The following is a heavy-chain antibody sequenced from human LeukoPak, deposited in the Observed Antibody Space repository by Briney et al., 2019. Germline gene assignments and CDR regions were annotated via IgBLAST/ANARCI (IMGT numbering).Heavy chain of an antibody. CDR2: IYTSGST. Sequence: PSETLSLTCTVSGGSISSYYWSWIRQPAGKGLEWIGRIYTSGSTNYNPSLKSRVTMSVGTSKNQFSLKLSSVTAADTAVYYCARDYCSSTSCYTGWFDPWGQGTLVTVSS. CDR1: GGSISSYY. V-gene: IGHV4-4*07. J-gene: IGHJ5*02. CDR3: ARDYCSSTSCYTGWFDP. D-gene: IGHD2-2*02.